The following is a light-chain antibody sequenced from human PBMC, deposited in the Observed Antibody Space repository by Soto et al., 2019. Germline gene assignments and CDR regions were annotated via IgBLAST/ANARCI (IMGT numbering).Light chain of an antibody. CDR1: QSLVYSDGNTY. J-gene: IGKJ5*01. CDR3: MQAAHWPPIT. Sequence: DVVMTQSPLSLPVTLGRPASISCRSSQSLVYSDGNTYLSWFQQRPGQSPRRLIYEVSKRDSGVPYRFRVSGSCSDFTLKISRVEAEDVGLYYCMQAAHWPPITFGQGTRLEIK. CDR2: EVS. V-gene: IGKV2-30*01.